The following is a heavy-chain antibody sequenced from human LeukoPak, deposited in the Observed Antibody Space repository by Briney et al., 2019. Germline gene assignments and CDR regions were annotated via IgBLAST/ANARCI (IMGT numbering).Heavy chain of an antibody. CDR1: GYTFTRCK. V-gene: IGHV1-46*01. Sequence: ASVKVSCKTSGYTFTRCKMHWVRQAPGQGLEWMAIITPGDGTTVYAQKFQGRITMTRDTSTSTVYMELTSLRSEDTAIYYCARDSTMWAIDYWGQGTLVTVSS. CDR3: ARDSTMWAIDY. D-gene: IGHD1-26*01. J-gene: IGHJ4*02. CDR2: ITPGDGTT.